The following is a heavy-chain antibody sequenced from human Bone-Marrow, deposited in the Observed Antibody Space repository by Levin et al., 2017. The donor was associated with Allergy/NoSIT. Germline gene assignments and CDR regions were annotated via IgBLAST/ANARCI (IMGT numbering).Heavy chain of an antibody. CDR3: AKDLGGELRFLEWLSLVGMDV. CDR1: GFTFSSYG. J-gene: IGHJ6*02. D-gene: IGHD3-3*01. CDR2: ISYDGSNK. Sequence: GESLKISCAASGFTFSSYGMHWVRQAPGKGLEWVAVISYDGSNKYYADSVKGRFTISRDNSKNTLYLQMNSLRAEDTAVYYCAKDLGGELRFLEWLSLVGMDVWGQGTTVTVSS. V-gene: IGHV3-30*18.